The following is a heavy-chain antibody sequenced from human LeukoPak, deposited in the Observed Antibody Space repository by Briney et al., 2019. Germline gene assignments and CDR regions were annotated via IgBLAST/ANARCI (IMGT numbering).Heavy chain of an antibody. Sequence: ASVKVSCKASGDTFSRYAISWVRQAPGQGLEWMGIINPSGDNTWYAQKFQGRVTMTRDMATSTDYMEVSSLRSEDTAVYYCARDNSVGDSAWWFDPWGQGTLVTVSS. CDR1: GDTFSRYA. CDR3: ARDNSVGDSAWWFDP. CDR2: INPSGDNT. D-gene: IGHD5-12*01. V-gene: IGHV1-46*01. J-gene: IGHJ5*02.